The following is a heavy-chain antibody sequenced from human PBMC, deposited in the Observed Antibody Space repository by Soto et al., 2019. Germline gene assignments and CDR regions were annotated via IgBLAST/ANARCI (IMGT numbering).Heavy chain of an antibody. CDR3: ARAYGKYFDY. CDR1: GYTFTSYW. D-gene: IGHD3-10*01. V-gene: IGHV5-51*01. Sequence: LGESLKISCKGSGYTFTSYWIGWVRQLPGKGLEWMGIIYPADSDTRYSPSFQGQVTISADKSISTAYLQWSSLRASDTAMYFCARAYGKYFDYWGQGTPVTVSS. J-gene: IGHJ4*02. CDR2: IYPADSDT.